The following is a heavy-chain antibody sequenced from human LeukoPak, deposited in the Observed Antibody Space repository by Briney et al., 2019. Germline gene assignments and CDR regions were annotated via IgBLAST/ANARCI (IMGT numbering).Heavy chain of an antibody. D-gene: IGHD5-18*01. V-gene: IGHV3-48*03. CDR1: ASTFSSYE. CDR2: ISSIGSTI. J-gene: IGHJ4*02. CDR3: AREMYSYGTPWYYFDY. Sequence: GGSLRLSCAASASTFSSYEMNWVRQAPGKGLECVSYISSIGSTIYYAHSVKVRFTISRDNAKNSLYLQMNSLRAEDTAVYYCAREMYSYGTPWYYFDYWGQGTLVTVSS.